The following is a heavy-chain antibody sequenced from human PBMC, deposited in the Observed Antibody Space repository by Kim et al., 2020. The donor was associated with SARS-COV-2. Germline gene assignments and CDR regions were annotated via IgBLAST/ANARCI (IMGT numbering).Heavy chain of an antibody. CDR1: GFTFSSYD. Sequence: GGSLRLSCAASGFTFSSYDMHWVRQATGKGLEWVSAIGTAGDTYYPGSVKGRFTISRENAKNSLYLQMNSLRAGDTAVYYCARAASQKRITMVRGVLLDAFDIWGQGTMVTVSS. CDR3: ARAASQKRITMVRGVLLDAFDI. J-gene: IGHJ3*02. D-gene: IGHD3-10*01. CDR2: IGTAGDT. V-gene: IGHV3-13*04.